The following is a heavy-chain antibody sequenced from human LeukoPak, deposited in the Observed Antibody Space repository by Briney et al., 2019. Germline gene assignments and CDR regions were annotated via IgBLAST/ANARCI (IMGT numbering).Heavy chain of an antibody. CDR3: ARVGDDYGDFFDY. CDR1: GFTFRSYA. D-gene: IGHD4-17*01. J-gene: IGHJ4*02. Sequence: GGSLRLSCAASGFTFRSYAMHWVRQAPGKGLEYVSAISSDGGNTYYANSVKGRFTISRDNSKNTLYLQMGSLRVEDMAVYYCARVGDDYGDFFDYWGQGTLVIVSS. V-gene: IGHV3-64*01. CDR2: ISSDGGNT.